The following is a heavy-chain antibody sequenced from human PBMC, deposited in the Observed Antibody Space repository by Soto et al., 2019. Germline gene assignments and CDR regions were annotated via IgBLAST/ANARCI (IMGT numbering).Heavy chain of an antibody. CDR2: IIPIFGTA. J-gene: IGHJ5*02. CDR3: ARDATSRITMVRGPKGPSWSNWFDP. CDR1: GGTFSSYA. D-gene: IGHD3-10*01. V-gene: IGHV1-69*13. Sequence: GASVKVSCKASGGTFSSYAISWVRQAPGRGLEWMGGIIPIFGTANYAQKFQGRVTITADESTSTAYMELSSLRSEDTAVYYCARDATSRITMVRGPKGPSWSNWFDPWGQGTLVTVSS.